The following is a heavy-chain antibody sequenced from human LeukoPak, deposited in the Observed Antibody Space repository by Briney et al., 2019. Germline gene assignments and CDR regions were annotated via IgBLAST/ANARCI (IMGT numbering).Heavy chain of an antibody. CDR3: ARHQYSYGSSLDY. V-gene: IGHV5-10-1*01. J-gene: IGHJ4*02. D-gene: IGHD3-10*01. Sequence: GESLKISCKGSGYSFTNYWISWVRQMPGKGQEWIGRIDPSDSYTNYSPSFEGHVTISAGNSITTASLQWSRLKASDTAIYYCARHQYSYGSSLDYWGQGTLVTVSS. CDR2: IDPSDSYT. CDR1: GYSFTNYW.